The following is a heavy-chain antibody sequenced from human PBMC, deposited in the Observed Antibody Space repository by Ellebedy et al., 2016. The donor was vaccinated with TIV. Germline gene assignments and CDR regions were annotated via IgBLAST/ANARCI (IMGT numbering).Heavy chain of an antibody. Sequence: ASVKVSXKASGYTFTSYDINWVRQATGQGLEWMGWMNPNSGGTNYAQKFQGRVTMTRDTSISTAYMELSRLRSDDTAVYYCARVGWELLKLEFDYWGQGTLVTVSS. CDR3: ARVGWELLKLEFDY. J-gene: IGHJ4*02. CDR2: MNPNSGGT. V-gene: IGHV1-2*02. D-gene: IGHD1-26*01. CDR1: GYTFTSYD.